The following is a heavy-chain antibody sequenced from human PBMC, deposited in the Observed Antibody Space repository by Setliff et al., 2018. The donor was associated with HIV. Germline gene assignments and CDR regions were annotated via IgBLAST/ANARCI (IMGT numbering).Heavy chain of an antibody. CDR1: GGSFSGNY. V-gene: IGHV4-34*01. CDR3: AATYCRGGGRDCPQMYDY. D-gene: IGHD2-15*01. Sequence: PSETLSLTCAIYGGSFSGNYWSWIRQPPGKGLEWIGEVNYSGTTNHNPFLKSRVTISVDTSKKQFSLKLNSVTAADSAIYYCAATYCRGGGRDCPQMYDYWGQGPLVTVSS. CDR2: VNYSGTT. J-gene: IGHJ4*02.